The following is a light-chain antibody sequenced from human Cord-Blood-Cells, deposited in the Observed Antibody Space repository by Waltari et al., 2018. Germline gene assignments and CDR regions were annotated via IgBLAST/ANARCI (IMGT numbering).Light chain of an antibody. CDR2: KAS. J-gene: IGKJ1*01. Sequence: DIQMTQSPPTLSASVGDRVTITCRASQSLSSWLAWYQQKPGKAPKLLIYKASSLESGVPSRFSGSGSGTEFTLTISSLQPDDFATYFCQQDNSYSLTFGQGTKVEIK. CDR3: QQDNSYSLT. CDR1: QSLSSW. V-gene: IGKV1-5*03.